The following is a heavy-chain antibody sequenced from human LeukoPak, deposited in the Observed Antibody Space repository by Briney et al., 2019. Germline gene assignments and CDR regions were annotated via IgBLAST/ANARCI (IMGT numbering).Heavy chain of an antibody. CDR3: ARSITIFGVVTVLDY. J-gene: IGHJ4*02. Sequence: GASVKVSCKASGYTFTSYGISWVRQAPGQGLEWMGWISAYNGNTNYALKLQGRVTMTTDTSTSTAYMELRSLRSDDTAVYYCARSITIFGVVTVLDYWGQGTLVTVSS. CDR1: GYTFTSYG. V-gene: IGHV1-18*01. CDR2: ISAYNGNT. D-gene: IGHD3-3*01.